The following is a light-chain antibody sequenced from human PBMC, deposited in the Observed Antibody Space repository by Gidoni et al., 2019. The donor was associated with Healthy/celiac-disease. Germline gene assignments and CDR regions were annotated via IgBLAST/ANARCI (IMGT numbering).Light chain of an antibody. CDR1: SSNIGSNY. V-gene: IGLV1-47*02. J-gene: IGLJ1*01. Sequence: QSVLTQPPSESGTPGQRVTISCSGSSSNIGSNYVYWYQQLPGTAPKLLIYSNNQRPSGVPDRFSGSKSGTSASLAISGLRSEDEADYYCAAWDDSLSGLNYVFGTGTKVTVL. CDR2: SNN. CDR3: AAWDDSLSGLNYV.